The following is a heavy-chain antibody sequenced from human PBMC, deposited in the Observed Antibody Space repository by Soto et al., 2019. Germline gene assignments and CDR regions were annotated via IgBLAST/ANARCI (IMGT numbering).Heavy chain of an antibody. CDR3: ASRSLYSSSWYSQLFFDY. Sequence: GGSLRLSCAASGFTFSSYGMHWVRQAPGKGLEWVAVIWYDGSNKYYADSVKGRFTISRDNSKNTLYLQMNSLRAEDTAVYYCASRSLYSSSWYSQLFFDYWGQGTLVTVSS. V-gene: IGHV3-33*01. D-gene: IGHD6-13*01. CDR2: IWYDGSNK. CDR1: GFTFSSYG. J-gene: IGHJ4*02.